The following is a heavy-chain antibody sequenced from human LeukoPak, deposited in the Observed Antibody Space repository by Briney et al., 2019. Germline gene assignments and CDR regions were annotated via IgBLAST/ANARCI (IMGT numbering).Heavy chain of an antibody. D-gene: IGHD6-6*01. Sequence: ASVKVSCKASGYTFTGYYMHWVRQAPGQGLEWMGWINPNSGGTNYAQKFQGRVTMTRDTSISTAYMELSRLRSDDTAVYYCARQVYSASSVDYWGQGTLVTVSS. V-gene: IGHV1-2*02. CDR2: INPNSGGT. J-gene: IGHJ4*02. CDR1: GYTFTGYY. CDR3: ARQVYSASSVDY.